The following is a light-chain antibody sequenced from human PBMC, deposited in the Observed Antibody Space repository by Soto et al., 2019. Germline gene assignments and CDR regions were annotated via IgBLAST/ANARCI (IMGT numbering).Light chain of an antibody. CDR3: QQYGSSPLT. CDR1: QSVSSSY. Sequence: ESVLTQSPGTLSLSPGERATLSCRASQSVSSSYLAWYQQKPGQAPRLLIYGASSRATGIPDRFSRSGSGTDFTLTISRLEPEDFAVYSCQQYGSSPLTFGGGTKVDIK. V-gene: IGKV3-20*01. CDR2: GAS. J-gene: IGKJ4*01.